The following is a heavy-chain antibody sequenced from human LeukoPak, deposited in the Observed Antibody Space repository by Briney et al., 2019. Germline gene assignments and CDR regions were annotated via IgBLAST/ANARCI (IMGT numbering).Heavy chain of an antibody. CDR2: IVGSGGST. Sequence: GGSLRLSCAASGFTFSSYSMSWVRQAPGKGLEWVSAIVGSGGSTYYADSVKGRFTISRDNSKNTLYLQMNSLRVEDTAVYYCAKSWLRLGGDYWGQGTLVTVSS. CDR1: GFTFSSYS. V-gene: IGHV3-23*01. J-gene: IGHJ4*02. CDR3: AKSWLRLGGDY. D-gene: IGHD5-12*01.